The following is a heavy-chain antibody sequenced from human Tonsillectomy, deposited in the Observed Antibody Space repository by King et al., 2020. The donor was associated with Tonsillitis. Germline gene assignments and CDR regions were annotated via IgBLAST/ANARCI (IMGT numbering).Heavy chain of an antibody. CDR2: INAGNGIT. V-gene: IGHV1-3*01. CDR1: GYTFTSYA. D-gene: IGHD3-10*01. J-gene: IGHJ4*02. Sequence: QLVQSGAEVKKPGASVKVSCKASGYTFTSYAMHWVRQAPGQRLEWMGWINAGNGITKYSQKFQGRVTITRDTSASTAYMELSSLRSEDTAVYYCASSITMVRGVIPGGYYFDYWGQGTLVTVSS. CDR3: ASSITMVRGVIPGGYYFDY.